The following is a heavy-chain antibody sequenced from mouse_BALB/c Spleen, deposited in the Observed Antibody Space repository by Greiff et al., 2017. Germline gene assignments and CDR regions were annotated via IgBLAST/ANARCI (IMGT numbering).Heavy chain of an antibody. CDR1: GFNIKDYY. CDR2: IDPENGNT. CDR3: ARAKRAMDY. J-gene: IGHJ4*01. Sequence: VQLQQSGAELVRSGASVKLSCTASGFNIKDYYMHWVKQRPEQGLEWIGWIDPENGNTIYDPKFQGKASITADTSSNTAYLQLSSLTSEDTAVYYCARAKRAMDYWGQGTSVTVSS. V-gene: IGHV14-1*02.